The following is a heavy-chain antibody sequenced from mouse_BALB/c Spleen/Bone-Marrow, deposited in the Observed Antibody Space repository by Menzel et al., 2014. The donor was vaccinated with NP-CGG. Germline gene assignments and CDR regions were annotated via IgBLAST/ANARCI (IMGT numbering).Heavy chain of an antibody. V-gene: IGHV1S30*01. Sequence: VQLQQSGPELVKPGASVKISCKASGYSFTGYYMHWVKQSPGKSLEWIGYINPSNGATRYNQKFKGKATFTVDTSSSSAHMQFNSLTSEDSAVYFCARGGTMISTYAMDYWGQGTSVTVSS. CDR3: ARGGTMISTYAMDY. D-gene: IGHD2-4*01. CDR2: INPSNGAT. CDR1: GYSFTGYY. J-gene: IGHJ4*01.